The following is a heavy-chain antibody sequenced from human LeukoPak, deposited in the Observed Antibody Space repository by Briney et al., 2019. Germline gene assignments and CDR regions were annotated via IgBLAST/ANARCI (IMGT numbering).Heavy chain of an antibody. CDR1: GFTFGDYT. V-gene: IGHV3-49*04. J-gene: IGHJ3*02. CDR3: SRGLYDSSPNAFNI. CDR2: IRSKGYGGTT. Sequence: GGSLRLSCTASGFTFGDYTMSWVRQAPGKGLEGVGFIRSKGYGGTTEYAASVKGRFTISRDDPKSIAYLQMNSLQSEDTAVYYCSRGLYDSSPNAFNIWGQGTMVTVSS. D-gene: IGHD3-22*01.